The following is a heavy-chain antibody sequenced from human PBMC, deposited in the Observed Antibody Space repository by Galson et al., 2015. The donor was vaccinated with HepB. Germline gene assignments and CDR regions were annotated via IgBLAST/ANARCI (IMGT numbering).Heavy chain of an antibody. D-gene: IGHD3-3*02. V-gene: IGHV3-23*01. J-gene: IGHJ4*02. Sequence: SLRLSCAASGFTFSSCAMTWVRQAPGKGLEWTLSIGGYGFDTYCADSVKGRFTISRDNSKNTVYLQMNSLRVDDTAVYFCAKGQPRTSIFGVVIMAWDYWGQGTLVTVSS. CDR1: GFTFSSCA. CDR2: IGGYGFDT. CDR3: AKGQPRTSIFGVVIMAWDY.